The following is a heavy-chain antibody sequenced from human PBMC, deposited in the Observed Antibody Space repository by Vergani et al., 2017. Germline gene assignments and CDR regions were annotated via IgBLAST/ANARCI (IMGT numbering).Heavy chain of an antibody. V-gene: IGHV3-21*01. J-gene: IGHJ4*02. Sequence: EVQLVESGGGLVKPGGSLRLSCAASGFTFSSYSMNWVRQAPGKGLEWVSSISSSSSYIYYADSVKGRFTISRDNAKNSLYLQMNSLRAEDTAVYYCAKDLADSSGYYLSDYFDYWGQGTLVTVSS. CDR2: ISSSSSYI. D-gene: IGHD3-22*01. CDR3: AKDLADSSGYYLSDYFDY. CDR1: GFTFSSYS.